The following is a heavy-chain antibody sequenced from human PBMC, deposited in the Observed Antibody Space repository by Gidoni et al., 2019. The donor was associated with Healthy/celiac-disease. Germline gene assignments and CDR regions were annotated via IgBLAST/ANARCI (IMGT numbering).Heavy chain of an antibody. J-gene: IGHJ6*02. V-gene: IGHV4-34*01. D-gene: IGHD3-10*01. Sequence: QVQLQQWGAGLLKPSETLSLTCAVYGGSFSGYYWSWIRQPPGKGLEWIGEINHSGSTNYNPSLKSRVTISVDTSKNQFSLKLSSVTAADMAVYYCARVKVRVRGVINWEQYGMDVWGQGTTVTVSS. CDR2: INHSGST. CDR3: ARVKVRVRGVINWEQYGMDV. CDR1: GGSFSGYY.